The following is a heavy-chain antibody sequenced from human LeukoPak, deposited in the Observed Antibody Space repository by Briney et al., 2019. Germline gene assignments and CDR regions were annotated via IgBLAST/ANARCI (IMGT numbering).Heavy chain of an antibody. D-gene: IGHD1-26*01. CDR1: GFPFIVQT. CDR3: ARGGEARGRFDN. Sequence: GGSLRLSCVASGFPFIVQTMSWVRKSPGDGVDWVASMKEDGSEINYVDAVKGRFTISRDNTKNTLYQQMNSLRAEDTAVYYCARGGEARGRFDNWGQGTLVTVSS. V-gene: IGHV3-7*01. CDR2: MKEDGSEI. J-gene: IGHJ4*02.